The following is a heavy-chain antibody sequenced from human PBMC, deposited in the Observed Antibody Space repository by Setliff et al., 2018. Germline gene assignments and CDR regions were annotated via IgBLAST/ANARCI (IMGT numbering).Heavy chain of an antibody. CDR3: ARDPGFHSGTWSLDS. D-gene: IGHD2-21*01. CDR2: VSFSGSA. J-gene: IGHJ4*02. CDR1: GVSFSSTTFY. Sequence: SSETLSLTCNVSGVSFSSTTFYWAWIRQSPGKGLEWIGSVSFSGSAYFSPSLKSRVAISLDTSTNVFSLKLSSLIAADTAVYYCARDPGFHSGTWSLDSWGQGRLVTVSS. V-gene: IGHV4-39*02.